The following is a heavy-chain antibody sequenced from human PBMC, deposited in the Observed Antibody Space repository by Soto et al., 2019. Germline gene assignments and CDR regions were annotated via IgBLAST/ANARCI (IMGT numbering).Heavy chain of an antibody. Sequence: SLRLACAASGFTFSSYAMTSVRQAAGTGLWWLSSICGSGGSTYHANYVKGRFTISRDNHKNPLYHQMNSLRDEETAVYSCATLRASGDYGVWFDPWGQGTMVTVSS. CDR1: GFTFSSYA. CDR2: ICGSGGST. J-gene: IGHJ5*02. CDR3: ATLRASGDYGVWFDP. D-gene: IGHD4-17*01. V-gene: IGHV3-23*01.